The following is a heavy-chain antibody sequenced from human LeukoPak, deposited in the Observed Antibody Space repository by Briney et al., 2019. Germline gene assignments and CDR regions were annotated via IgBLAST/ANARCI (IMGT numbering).Heavy chain of an antibody. J-gene: IGHJ5*02. CDR2: IYTSGST. CDR1: GGSISSYY. CDR3: ARDSYVVVPAAVYNWFDP. V-gene: IGHV4-4*07. Sequence: SETLSLTCTVSGGSISSYYWSWIRQPAGKGLEWIGRIYTSGSTNYNSSLKSRVTMSVDTSKNQFSLKLSSVTAADTAVYYCARDSYVVVPAAVYNWFDPWGQGTLVTVSS. D-gene: IGHD2-2*01.